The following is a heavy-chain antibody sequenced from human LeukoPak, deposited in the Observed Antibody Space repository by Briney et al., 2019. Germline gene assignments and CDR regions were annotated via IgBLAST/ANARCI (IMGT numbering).Heavy chain of an antibody. Sequence: ASVKVSCKASGYTFTGYYMHWVRQAPGQGLEWMGWINPNSGGTNYAQKFQGRVTMTRDTSISTAYMELSRLRSDDTAVYYCARSLGFGVWASTPNWFDPWGQGTLVTVSS. D-gene: IGHD3-10*01. CDR2: INPNSGGT. J-gene: IGHJ5*02. CDR3: ARSLGFGVWASTPNWFDP. CDR1: GYTFTGYY. V-gene: IGHV1-2*02.